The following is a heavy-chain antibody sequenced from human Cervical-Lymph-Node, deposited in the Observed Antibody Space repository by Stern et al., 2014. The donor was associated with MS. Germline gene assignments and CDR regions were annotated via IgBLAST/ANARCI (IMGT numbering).Heavy chain of an antibody. D-gene: IGHD3-22*01. Sequence: QDQLVESGGGVVQPGRSLRLSCAAPGFNFISYSMYWVRQAPGKGLEWVAVILHDGSNEYYADSVKGRFTISRDNSKNTVSLQMNSLRVEDTAVYYCAREPYNYDGDGYLDHWGQGTLVTVSS. CDR2: ILHDGSNE. V-gene: IGHV3-30-3*01. J-gene: IGHJ4*02. CDR3: AREPYNYDGDGYLDH. CDR1: GFNFISYS.